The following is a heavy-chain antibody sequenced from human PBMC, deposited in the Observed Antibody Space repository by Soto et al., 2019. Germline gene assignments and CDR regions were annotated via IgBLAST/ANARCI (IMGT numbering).Heavy chain of an antibody. CDR2: INADNGNT. J-gene: IGHJ3*02. CDR1: GYTFTSYA. D-gene: IGHD2-8*01. Sequence: ASVKVSCKASGYTFTSYALHWVRQAPGQGLEWMGWINADNGNTNYARELRGRVTMTTDTSTSTAYMELRSLRSDDTAVYYCAVGVLGVDAFDIWGQGTMVTVSS. V-gene: IGHV1-18*01. CDR3: AVGVLGVDAFDI.